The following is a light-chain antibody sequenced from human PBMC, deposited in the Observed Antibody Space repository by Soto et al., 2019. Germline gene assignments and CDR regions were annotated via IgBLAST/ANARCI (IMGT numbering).Light chain of an antibody. CDR3: GAWDDTPNGPL. J-gene: IGLJ3*02. CDR2: TND. V-gene: IGLV1-44*01. CDR1: SSNIGRNA. Sequence: QAVVAQPPSASGTPGQRVTIACSGSSSNIGRNAVNWYQQLPGTAPKLLIYTNDRRPSGVPDRISGSKSATSASLAISGLQSEDEADYYCGAWDDTPNGPLFGGGTQLTVL.